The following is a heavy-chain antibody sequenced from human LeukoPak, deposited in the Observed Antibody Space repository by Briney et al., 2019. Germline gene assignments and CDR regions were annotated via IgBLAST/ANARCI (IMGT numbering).Heavy chain of an antibody. J-gene: IGHJ5*02. CDR2: IYTSGST. CDR1: GGSIGSYY. D-gene: IGHD4-17*01. CDR3: ARDNSDYGVLNWFDP. V-gene: IGHV4-4*07. Sequence: PSETLSLTCTVSGGSIGSYYWSWIRQPAGKGLEWIGRIYTSGSTNYNPSLKSRVTMSVDTSKNQFSLKLSSVTAADTAVYYCARDNSDYGVLNWFDPWGQGTLVTVSS.